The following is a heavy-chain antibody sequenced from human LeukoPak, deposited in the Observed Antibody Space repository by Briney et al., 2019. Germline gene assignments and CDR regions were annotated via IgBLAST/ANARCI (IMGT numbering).Heavy chain of an antibody. Sequence: PAGSLRLSCAASGFTFSSDAMSWVRQAPGEGLEWASVIYSGGSTYYADSVKGRFTISRDNSKNTLYLQMNSLRAEDTPVYYSARTITMVRGVDYWGQGTLVTVSS. CDR2: IYSGGST. CDR3: ARTITMVRGVDY. V-gene: IGHV3-66*01. J-gene: IGHJ4*02. CDR1: GFTFSSDA. D-gene: IGHD3-10*01.